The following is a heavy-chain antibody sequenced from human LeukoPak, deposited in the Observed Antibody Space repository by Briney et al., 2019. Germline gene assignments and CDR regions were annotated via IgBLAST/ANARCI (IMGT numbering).Heavy chain of an antibody. J-gene: IGHJ4*02. D-gene: IGHD3-22*01. V-gene: IGHV1-46*01. CDR3: ARGGNYYESGGYFRASADY. CDR1: GYTFTSYY. Sequence: ASVKVSCKASGYTFTSYYMHWVRQAPGQGLEWMGIINPSGGSTSYAQKFQGRVTMTRDTSTSTVYMELSSLRSEDTAVYFCARGGNYYESGGYFRASADYWGQGTLVTVSS. CDR2: INPSGGST.